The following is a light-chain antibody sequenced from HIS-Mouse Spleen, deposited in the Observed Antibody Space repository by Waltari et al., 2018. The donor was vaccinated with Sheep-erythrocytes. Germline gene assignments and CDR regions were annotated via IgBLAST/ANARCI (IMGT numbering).Light chain of an antibody. V-gene: IGLV3-1*01. CDR1: HLGDKY. CDR2: QDS. Sequence: SHELTQPPSAAVPPVQTASSTRSGEHLGDKYACGYVQKPGQSPVLVIYQDSKRPSGIPERFSGSNSGNTATLTISGTQAMDEADYYCQAWDSSTAVVFSGGTKLTVL. CDR3: QAWDSSTAVV. J-gene: IGLJ2*01.